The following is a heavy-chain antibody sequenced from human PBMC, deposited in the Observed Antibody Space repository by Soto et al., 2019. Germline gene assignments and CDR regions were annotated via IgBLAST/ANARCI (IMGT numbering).Heavy chain of an antibody. Sequence: PSETLSLTCTVPGGSISSYYWSWIRQPPGKGLEWIGYIYYSGSTNYNPSLKSRVTISVDTSKNQFSLKLSSVTAADTAVYYCARWNYDFWSGSPGRPDYWGQGTLVTVSS. J-gene: IGHJ4*02. CDR1: GGSISSYY. CDR2: IYYSGST. V-gene: IGHV4-59*01. D-gene: IGHD3-3*01. CDR3: ARWNYDFWSGSPGRPDY.